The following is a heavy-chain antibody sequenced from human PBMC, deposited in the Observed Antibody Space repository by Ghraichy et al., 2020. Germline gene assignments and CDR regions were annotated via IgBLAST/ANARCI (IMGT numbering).Heavy chain of an antibody. CDR3: ARQPAATMREFAFDY. Sequence: SETLSPTCTVSGASISSGSFFWGWIRQPPGKGLDWIGSVFYSGSTYYNPSLKSRVTISVDTSKNQFSLKLSSVTAAETAVYWCARQPAATMREFAFDYWGQGTLVTVSS. V-gene: IGHV4-39*01. CDR1: GASISSGSFF. J-gene: IGHJ4*02. CDR2: VFYSGST. D-gene: IGHD2-15*01.